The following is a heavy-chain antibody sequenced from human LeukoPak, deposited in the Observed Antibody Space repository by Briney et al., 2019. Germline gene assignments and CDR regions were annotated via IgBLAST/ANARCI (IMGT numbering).Heavy chain of an antibody. V-gene: IGHV4-30-4*01. CDR3: ARYDYYDSSGYYDSFNY. Sequence: SETLSLTCTISGGSISSGDYYWSWIRQPPGKGLEWIGYIYYSGSTYYNPSLKSRVTISVDTSKYQFSLKLSSVTAADTAVYYCARYDYYDSSGYYDSFNYWGQGTLVTVSS. D-gene: IGHD3-22*01. CDR1: GGSISSGDYY. CDR2: IYYSGST. J-gene: IGHJ4*02.